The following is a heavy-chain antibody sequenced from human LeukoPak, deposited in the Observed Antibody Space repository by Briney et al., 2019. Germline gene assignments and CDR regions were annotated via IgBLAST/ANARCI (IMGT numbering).Heavy chain of an antibody. Sequence: GASLRLSCAASGFTFSSYAMGWVRQAPGKGLEWVSAISGSGGSTYYADSVKGRFTISRDNSKNTLYLQMNSLRAEDTAVYFCARGAPSGSYYSFDYWGQGTLVTVSS. CDR1: GFTFSSYA. D-gene: IGHD1-26*01. CDR3: ARGAPSGSYYSFDY. J-gene: IGHJ4*02. V-gene: IGHV3-23*01. CDR2: ISGSGGST.